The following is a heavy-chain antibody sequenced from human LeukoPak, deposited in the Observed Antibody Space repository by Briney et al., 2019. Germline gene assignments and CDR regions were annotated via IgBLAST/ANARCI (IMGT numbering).Heavy chain of an antibody. V-gene: IGHV4-59*01. D-gene: IGHD6-13*01. CDR2: IYYSGST. CDR3: ARDQSLPSSSWSVSGEFYYYYGMDV. J-gene: IGHJ6*02. CDR1: GGSISSYY. Sequence: PSETLSLTCTVSGGSISSYYWSWIRQPPGKGLEWIGYIYYSGSTNYNPSLKSRVTISVDTSKNQFSLKLSSVTAADTAVYYCARDQSLPSSSWSVSGEFYYYYGMDVWGQGTTVTVSS.